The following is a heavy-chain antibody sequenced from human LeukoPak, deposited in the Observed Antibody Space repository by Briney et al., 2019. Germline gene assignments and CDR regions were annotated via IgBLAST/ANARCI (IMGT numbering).Heavy chain of an antibody. CDR3: ARSRKRGNSGWAFDY. CDR1: GLTVSSNY. Sequence: GGSLRLSCAASGLTVSSNYMSWVRQAPGKGLEWVSVIYSGGSTYYADSVKGRFTISRDNSKNTLYLQMNSLRAEDTAVYYCARSRKRGNSGWAFDYWGQGTLVTVSS. D-gene: IGHD4-23*01. J-gene: IGHJ4*02. V-gene: IGHV3-53*01. CDR2: IYSGGST.